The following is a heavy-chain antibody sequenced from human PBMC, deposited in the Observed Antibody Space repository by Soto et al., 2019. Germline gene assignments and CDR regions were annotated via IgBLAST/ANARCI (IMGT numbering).Heavy chain of an antibody. CDR2: IYYSGST. CDR3: AREPSSIISSSWHREDWFDP. CDR1: GGSISSGGYY. J-gene: IGHJ5*02. Sequence: SETLSLTCTVSGGSISSGGYYWSWIRQHPGKGLEWIGYIYYSGSTYYNPSLKSRVTISVDTSKNQFSLKLSSVTAADTAVYYRAREPSSIISSSWHREDWFDPWGQGTLVTVSS. D-gene: IGHD6-13*01. V-gene: IGHV4-31*03.